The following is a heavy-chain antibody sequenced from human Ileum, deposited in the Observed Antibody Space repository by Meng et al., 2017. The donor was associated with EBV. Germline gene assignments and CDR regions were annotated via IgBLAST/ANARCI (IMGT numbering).Heavy chain of an antibody. D-gene: IGHD4-17*01. V-gene: IGHV4-39*07. J-gene: IGHJ4*02. Sequence: HLQLQESGPGLVXXXXAXXXTCXVSGDSMSSSNYYWGWIRQSPGKALECIGTIFYRGNTFYNPSLKTRLTISVDTSKNEFSLNLKSVTAADTAVYYCVSAYDYGDYEAFAYWGLGSLVTVSS. CDR1: GDSMSSSNYY. CDR3: VSAYDYGDYEAFAY. CDR2: IFYRGNT.